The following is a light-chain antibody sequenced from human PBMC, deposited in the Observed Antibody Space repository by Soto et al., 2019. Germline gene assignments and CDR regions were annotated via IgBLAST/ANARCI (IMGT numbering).Light chain of an antibody. Sequence: DIVMTQSPDSLAVSLGERATINCKSSQSVLYTSNNKKYLAWYQQKPGQPPKLLIYWASTRESGVPDRFSGSGSGTYFTPTISNLQDEDVAVYYCQKNYSTTPRFGQGTKVEIK. CDR2: WAS. CDR1: QSVLYTSNNKKY. J-gene: IGKJ1*01. V-gene: IGKV4-1*01. CDR3: QKNYSTTPR.